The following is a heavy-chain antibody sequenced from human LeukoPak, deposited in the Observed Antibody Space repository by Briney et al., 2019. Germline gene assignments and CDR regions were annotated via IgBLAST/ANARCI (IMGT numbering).Heavy chain of an antibody. Sequence: SETLSLTCAVYGGSFSGYYWSWIRQSPGKGLEWIGEINHSGSANYNPSLKSRVTISVDTSKNQFSLKLSSVTAADTAVYYCARGYSGYDRRGKNYYYYYMDVWGKGTTVTVSS. CDR1: GGSFSGYY. J-gene: IGHJ6*03. CDR2: INHSGSA. D-gene: IGHD5-12*01. CDR3: ARGYSGYDRRGKNYYYYYMDV. V-gene: IGHV4-34*01.